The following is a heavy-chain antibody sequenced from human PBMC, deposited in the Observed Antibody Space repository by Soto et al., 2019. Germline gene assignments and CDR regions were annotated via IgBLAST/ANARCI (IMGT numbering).Heavy chain of an antibody. CDR2: IYHSGST. Sequence: SETLSLTCAVSGYSISSGYYWGWIRQPPGKGLEWIGSIYHSGSTYYNPSLKSRVTISVDTSKNQFSLKLSSVTAADTAAYYCARDTSGMDVWGQGTTVTVSS. V-gene: IGHV4-38-2*02. J-gene: IGHJ6*02. CDR1: GYSISSGYY. D-gene: IGHD1-1*01. CDR3: ARDTSGMDV.